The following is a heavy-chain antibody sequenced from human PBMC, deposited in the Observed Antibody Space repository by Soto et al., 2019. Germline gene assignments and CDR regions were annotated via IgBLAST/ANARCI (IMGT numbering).Heavy chain of an antibody. J-gene: IGHJ3*02. D-gene: IGHD3-10*01. V-gene: IGHV1-46*01. CDR1: GYTFTSYY. CDR3: AISPDYYGSFVAFDI. CDR2: INPSGGST. Sequence: ASVKVSCKASGYTFTSYYMHWVRQAPGQGLEWMGIINPSGGSTSYAQKFQGRVTMTRDTSTSTVYMELSSLRSEDTAVYYCAISPDYYGSFVAFDIWGQGTMVTVSS.